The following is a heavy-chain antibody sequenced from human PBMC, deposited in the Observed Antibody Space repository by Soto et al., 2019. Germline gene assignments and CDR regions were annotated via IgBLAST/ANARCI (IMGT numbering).Heavy chain of an antibody. J-gene: IGHJ4*02. CDR1: GFSFSGFT. V-gene: IGHV3-23*01. CDR2: IRNGGGST. CDR3: VKDRVEYYEYGDF. D-gene: IGHD5-12*01. Sequence: EMQLLESGGGLVQPGGSLRLSCAASGFSFSGFTMNWARQAPGKGLEWLSAIRNGGGSTYYVDSVKGRFTISRDDSKNTLFLQMNSLRAEDTAIYYCVKDRVEYYEYGDFWGQGTLVTVSS.